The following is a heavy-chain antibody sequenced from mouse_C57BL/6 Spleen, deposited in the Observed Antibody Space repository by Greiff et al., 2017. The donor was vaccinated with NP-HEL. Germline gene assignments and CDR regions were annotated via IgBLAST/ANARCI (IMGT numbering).Heavy chain of an antibody. D-gene: IGHD1-1*01. CDR1: GYAFTNYL. V-gene: IGHV1-54*01. CDR3: ARNGSPLGYFDV. CDR2: INPGSGGT. J-gene: IGHJ1*03. Sequence: VQLQQSGAELVRPGTSVKVSCKASGYAFTNYLIEWVKQRPGQGLEWIGVINPGSGGTNYNEKFKGKATLTADKSSSTAYMQLSSLTSEDSAVYFCARNGSPLGYFDVWGTGTTVTVSS.